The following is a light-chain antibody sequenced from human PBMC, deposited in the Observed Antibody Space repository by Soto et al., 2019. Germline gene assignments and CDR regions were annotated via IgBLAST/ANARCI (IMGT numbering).Light chain of an antibody. CDR1: QSVSSN. V-gene: IGKV3-15*01. CDR2: GAS. Sequence: EIVMTQSPATLSVSPGERATVSCRASQSVSSNLAWYQQKPGQAPRLLIHGASTRATGIPARFSGSGSGTEFTLNISSLQSEDFALYYCQQYNNWPRMFTFGQGTKLEIK. CDR3: QQYNNWPRMFT. J-gene: IGKJ2*01.